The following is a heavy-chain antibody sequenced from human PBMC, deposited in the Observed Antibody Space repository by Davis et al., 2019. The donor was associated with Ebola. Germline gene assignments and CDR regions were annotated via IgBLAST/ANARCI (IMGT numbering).Heavy chain of an antibody. CDR3: ASPHQIRGKNFFDC. CDR1: GGSISSGDYY. J-gene: IGHJ4*02. V-gene: IGHV4-30-4*08. CDR2: IYNSGIS. D-gene: IGHD2-2*01. Sequence: PSETLSLTCSVSGGSISSGDYYWSWIRQPPGGGLEWIGYIYNSGISYFNPSLKSRVGISVDTSKNQFSLKLTSVTAADTAVYYCASPHQIRGKNFFDCWGQGTLVTVSS.